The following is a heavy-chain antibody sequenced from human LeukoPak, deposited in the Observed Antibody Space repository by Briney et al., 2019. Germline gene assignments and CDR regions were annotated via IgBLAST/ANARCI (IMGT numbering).Heavy chain of an antibody. CDR1: GGSISSSSYY. CDR2: IHYSGST. V-gene: IGHV4-39*07. CDR3: AREGGDYGGNSQFWYFDL. Sequence: SETLSLTCTVSGGSISSSSYYWGWIRQPPGKGLEWIGSIHYSGSTYYNPSLKSRVTISVDTSKNQFSLKLSSVTAADTAVYYCAREGGDYGGNSQFWYFDLWGRGTLVTVSS. J-gene: IGHJ2*01. D-gene: IGHD4-23*01.